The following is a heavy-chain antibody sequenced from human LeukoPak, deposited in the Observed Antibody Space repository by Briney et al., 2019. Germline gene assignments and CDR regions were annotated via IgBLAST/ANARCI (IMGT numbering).Heavy chain of an antibody. CDR1: GGTFSSYA. Sequence: SVKVSCKASGGTFSSYAISWVRQAPGQGLEWMGGIIPIFGTANYAQKFQGRVTITADESTSIAYMELSSLRSEDTAVYYCARCYYDILTGSLDPYYYYGMDVWGQGTTVTVSS. V-gene: IGHV1-69*13. CDR3: ARCYYDILTGSLDPYYYYGMDV. D-gene: IGHD3-9*01. CDR2: IIPIFGTA. J-gene: IGHJ6*02.